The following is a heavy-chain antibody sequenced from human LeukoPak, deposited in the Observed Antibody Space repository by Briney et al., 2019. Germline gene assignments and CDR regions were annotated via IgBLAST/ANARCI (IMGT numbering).Heavy chain of an antibody. CDR1: GGSISSGRYY. CDR3: AREGYGGNSAWDAFDI. CDR2: IYTSGST. D-gene: IGHD4-23*01. Sequence: SETLSLTCTVSGGSISSGRYYWSWIRQPAGKGLEWIGRIYTSGSTNYNPSLKSRVTISVDTSRNQFSLRLSSVTAADTAVYYCAREGYGGNSAWDAFDIWGQGTMVIVSS. J-gene: IGHJ3*02. V-gene: IGHV4-61*02.